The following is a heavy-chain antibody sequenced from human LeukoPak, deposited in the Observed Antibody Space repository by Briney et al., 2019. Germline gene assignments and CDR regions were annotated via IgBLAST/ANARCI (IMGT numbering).Heavy chain of an antibody. CDR1: GSTFDDYG. Sequence: GGSLRLSCAASGSTFDDYGMSWVRQAPGKGLEWVSGINWNGGSTGYADSVKGRFTISRDNAKNSLYLQMNSLRAEDTALYYFARKLVVVITTDAFDIWGQGTMVTVSS. CDR2: INWNGGST. CDR3: ARKLVVVITTDAFDI. V-gene: IGHV3-20*04. J-gene: IGHJ3*02. D-gene: IGHD3-22*01.